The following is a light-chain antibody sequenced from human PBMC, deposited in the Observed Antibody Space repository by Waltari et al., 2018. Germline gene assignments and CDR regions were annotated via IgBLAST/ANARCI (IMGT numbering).Light chain of an antibody. Sequence: EIVLTQSPATLSLSPGERATLSCRASQSVSSYLAWYQQKPGQAPRLLNYDASNRATGIPARCSGSAAATDITLTISSLAPEDFAVYYCQQRSNWLTFGGGTKVEIK. CDR1: QSVSSY. CDR3: QQRSNWLT. J-gene: IGKJ4*01. CDR2: DAS. V-gene: IGKV3-11*01.